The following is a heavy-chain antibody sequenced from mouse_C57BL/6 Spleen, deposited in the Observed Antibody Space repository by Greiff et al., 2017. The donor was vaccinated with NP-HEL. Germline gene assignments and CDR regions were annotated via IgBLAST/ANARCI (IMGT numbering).Heavy chain of an antibody. D-gene: IGHD2-4*01. CDR3: ARKGLDYDYDPPYFDY. CDR2: INPNNGGT. V-gene: IGHV1-18*01. Sequence: EVQLQQSGPELVKPGASVKIPCKASGYTFTDYNMDWVKQSHGKSLEWIGDINPNNGGTIYNQKFKGKATLTVDKSSSTAYMELRSLTSEDTAVYYCARKGLDYDYDPPYFDYWGQGTTLTVSS. J-gene: IGHJ2*01. CDR1: GYTFTDYN.